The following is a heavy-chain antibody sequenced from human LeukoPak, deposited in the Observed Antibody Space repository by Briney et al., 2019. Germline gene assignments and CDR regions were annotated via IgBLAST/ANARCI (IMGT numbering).Heavy chain of an antibody. V-gene: IGHV3-33*06. D-gene: IGHD1-26*01. CDR1: GFTFSNYG. CDR3: AKGGKWDVTPFDY. Sequence: QPGGSLRLSCAASGFTFSNYGMHWVRQAPGKGLEWVAVIWYDGSNKYYGDSVKGRFTISRDNSKNTLYLQVNSLRAEDTAVYYCAKGGKWDVTPFDYWGQGTLVTVSS. J-gene: IGHJ4*02. CDR2: IWYDGSNK.